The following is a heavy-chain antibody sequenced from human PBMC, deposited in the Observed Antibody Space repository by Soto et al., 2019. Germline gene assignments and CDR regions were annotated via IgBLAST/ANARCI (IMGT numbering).Heavy chain of an antibody. CDR2: LIPILGLA. CDR1: GGTFSNST. V-gene: IGHV1-69*02. D-gene: IGHD5-12*01. Sequence: QVQLVQSGAEVRKPGSSVKGSCQASGGTFSNSTVTWVRQAPGQGLEWMGRLIPILGLANYAQKFRGRLTITADKSTTTAYMELRSLRSEDTAIYYCARFKLGDDYWGQGTLVTVSS. CDR3: ARFKLGDDY. J-gene: IGHJ4*02.